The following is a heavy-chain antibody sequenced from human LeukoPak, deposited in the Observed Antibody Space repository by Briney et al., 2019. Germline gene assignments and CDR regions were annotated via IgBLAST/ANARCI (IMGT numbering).Heavy chain of an antibody. J-gene: IGHJ4*02. D-gene: IGHD4-17*01. Sequence: PSETLSLICGVSGTSFTSYYWSWIRQTPGKGLEWIGEVNHNGYTNMNPSLKSRVTISVDTSKNQFSLMMTSVTAADTAVYFCARMTTGHDYWGQGTLVTVSS. CDR3: ARMTTGHDY. CDR1: GTSFTSYY. V-gene: IGHV4-34*01. CDR2: VNHNGYT.